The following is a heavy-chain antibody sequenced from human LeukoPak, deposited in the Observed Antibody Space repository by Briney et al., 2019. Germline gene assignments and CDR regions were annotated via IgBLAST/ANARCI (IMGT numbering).Heavy chain of an antibody. Sequence: PSETLSLTCAVYGGSFSGYYWSWIRQPPGKGLEWIGEINHSGSTNYNPSLKSRVTISVDTSKNQFSLKLSSVTAADTAVYYCARTRLWSPSELVYWGQGTLVTVSS. J-gene: IGHJ4*02. D-gene: IGHD4/OR15-4a*01. V-gene: IGHV4-34*01. CDR2: INHSGST. CDR1: GGSFSGYY. CDR3: ARTRLWSPSELVY.